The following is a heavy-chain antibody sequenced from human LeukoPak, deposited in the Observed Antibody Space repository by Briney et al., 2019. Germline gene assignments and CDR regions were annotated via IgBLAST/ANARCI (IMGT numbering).Heavy chain of an antibody. CDR3: ARDLGQYYDTSDNWFDP. V-gene: IGHV3-74*01. J-gene: IGHJ5*02. Sequence: GGSLRLSCAASGFTFSNYWMHWVRQAPGKGLVWFSRINSDGINTSYADSVKGRFTISRDNAKNTLNLQMNSLSAEDTAVYYCARDLGQYYDTSDNWFDPWGQGTLVTVSS. CDR1: GFTFSNYW. CDR2: INSDGINT. D-gene: IGHD3-22*01.